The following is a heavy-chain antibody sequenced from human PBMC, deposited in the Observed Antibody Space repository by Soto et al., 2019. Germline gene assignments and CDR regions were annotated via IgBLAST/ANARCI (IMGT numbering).Heavy chain of an antibody. Sequence: SSETLSLTCTVSGGSISSGGYYWSWIRQHPGKGLEWIGYIYYSGSTYYNPSLKSRVTISVDTSKNQFSLKLSSVTAADTAVYYCARDPGGQIVPGLRTYYYGMDVWGQGTRVTVSS. CDR3: ARDPGGQIVPGLRTYYYGMDV. CDR1: GGSISSGGYY. D-gene: IGHD6-6*01. CDR2: IYYSGST. J-gene: IGHJ6*02. V-gene: IGHV4-31*03.